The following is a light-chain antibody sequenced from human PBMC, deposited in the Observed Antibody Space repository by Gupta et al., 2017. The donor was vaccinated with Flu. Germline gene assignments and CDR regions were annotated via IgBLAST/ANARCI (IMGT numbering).Light chain of an antibody. CDR2: DVT. CDR3: TSYAGTKNFDV. Sequence: QSALTQPPSASGSPGQSVTISCTGTSSYVGGYYYVSCYQLPPATAPNLMIYDVTKRPSGVPARLSGSKSGNTAALTVSGLQAEDEADYYCTSYAGTKNFDVFGTGTKVTVL. J-gene: IGLJ1*01. CDR1: SSYVGGYYY. V-gene: IGLV2-8*01.